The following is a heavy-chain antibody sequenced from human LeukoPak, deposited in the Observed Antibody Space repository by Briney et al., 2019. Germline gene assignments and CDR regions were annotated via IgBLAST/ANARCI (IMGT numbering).Heavy chain of an antibody. CDR3: ATSTGTDLFDY. V-gene: IGHV3-30*03. D-gene: IGHD1-1*01. Sequence: GGSLRLSCAASGFTFSSYGMHWVRQAPGKGLEWVGVISYDGGNKYYADSVKGRFTISRDNSKNTLYLQMNSLRAEDTAVYYCATSTGTDLFDYWGQGTLVTVSS. CDR1: GFTFSSYG. CDR2: ISYDGGNK. J-gene: IGHJ4*02.